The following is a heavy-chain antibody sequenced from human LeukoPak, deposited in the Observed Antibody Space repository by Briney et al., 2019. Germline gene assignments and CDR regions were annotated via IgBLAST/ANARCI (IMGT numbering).Heavy chain of an antibody. CDR2: IYYTGST. CDR3: ARLSGYGLHYYYYMDV. Sequence: PSETLSLTCTVSGGSISSYYWSWVRQPPGKGLEWIGSIYYTGSTYYNPSLKSRVTISIDTSKNQFSLKLSSVTAADTAVYYCARLSGYGLHYYYYMDVWGSGTTVTVSS. V-gene: IGHV4-59*12. J-gene: IGHJ6*03. CDR1: GGSISSYY. D-gene: IGHD5-12*01.